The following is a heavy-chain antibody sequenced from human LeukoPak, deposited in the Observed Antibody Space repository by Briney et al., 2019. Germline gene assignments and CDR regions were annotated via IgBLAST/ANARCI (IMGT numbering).Heavy chain of an antibody. CDR3: ARGRYDSSVYYSIFDD. Sequence: GGSLRLSCAASGFTFSNYNMNWVRQAPGKGLEWVSSISRSSIYMYYADSVKGRFTISRDNAKNTLYLQMNSLRAEDTAVYYCARGRYDSSVYYSIFDDWGQGTLVTVSS. CDR2: ISRSSIYM. D-gene: IGHD3-22*01. J-gene: IGHJ4*02. CDR1: GFTFSNYN. V-gene: IGHV3-21*01.